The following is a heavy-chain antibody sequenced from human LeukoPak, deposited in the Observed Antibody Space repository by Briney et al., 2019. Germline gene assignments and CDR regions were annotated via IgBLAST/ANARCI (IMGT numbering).Heavy chain of an antibody. D-gene: IGHD3-22*01. CDR2: ISGNGDST. V-gene: IGHV3-23*01. CDR3: ANLKYYDTSGYRRPPFDY. Sequence: GGSLRLSCAASGFTFSNYVMSWVRQAPGKGLEWVSAISGNGDSTYYADSAKGRFTISRDNSKNTLYLQMDSLRAEDTAVYYCANLKYYDTSGYRRPPFDYWGQGTLVTVSS. CDR1: GFTFSNYV. J-gene: IGHJ4*02.